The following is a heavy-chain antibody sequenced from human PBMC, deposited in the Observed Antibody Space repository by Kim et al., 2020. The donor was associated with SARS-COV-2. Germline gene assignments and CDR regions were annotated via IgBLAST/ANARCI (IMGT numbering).Heavy chain of an antibody. CDR1: GFTFSSYA. Sequence: GGSLRLSCAASGFTFSSYAMHWVRQAPGKGLEWVAVISYDGSNKYYADSVKGRFTISRDNSKNTLYLQMNSLRAEDTAVYYCARSHRGSYYSYFDYWGQGTLVTVSS. D-gene: IGHD1-26*01. V-gene: IGHV3-30-3*01. J-gene: IGHJ4*02. CDR3: ARSHRGSYYSYFDY. CDR2: ISYDGSNK.